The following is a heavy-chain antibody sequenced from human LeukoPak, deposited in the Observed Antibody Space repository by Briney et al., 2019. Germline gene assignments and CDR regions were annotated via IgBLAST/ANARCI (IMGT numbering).Heavy chain of an antibody. Sequence: SETLSLTCTVSGGSIGFYFWSWIRQSAGKGLEWIWRINGNGVTNNNPTLKSRLTMSVDTSKNQFSLNLRCVTAADTYVYYSVRDELRRTSHFSCDPWDQGILVTVSS. CDR2: INGNGVT. J-gene: IGHJ5*02. V-gene: IGHV4-4*07. CDR3: VRDELRRTSHFSCDP. CDR1: GGSIGFYF. D-gene: IGHD3-3*02.